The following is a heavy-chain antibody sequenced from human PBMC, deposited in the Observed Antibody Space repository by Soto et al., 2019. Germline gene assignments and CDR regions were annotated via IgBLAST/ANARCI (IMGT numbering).Heavy chain of an antibody. CDR3: ARDGDEEANFDP. CDR2: INGYNGYT. CDR1: GYTFTNYG. D-gene: IGHD4-17*01. J-gene: IGHJ5*02. Sequence: QVQLMQSGAEVKRPGASVKVSCKASGYTFTNYGISWVRQAPGQGLEWMGWINGYNGYTNYAQKFQGRVTMATDTSTSTAYMELRSLRSDDTAVDYCARDGDEEANFDPWGQGTLVTVSS. V-gene: IGHV1-18*01.